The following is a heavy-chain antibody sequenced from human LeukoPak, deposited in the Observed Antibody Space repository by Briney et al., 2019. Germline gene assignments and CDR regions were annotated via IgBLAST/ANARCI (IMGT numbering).Heavy chain of an antibody. Sequence: PGGSLRLSCAASGFTFDDYGMSWVRQAPGKRLEWGSGINWNGGSTGYADSVKGRFTISRDNAKNSLYLQMNSLRAEDTALYYCARDYCSSTSFGCYYGMDVWGQGTTVTVSS. D-gene: IGHD2-2*01. CDR3: ARDYCSSTSFGCYYGMDV. CDR2: INWNGGST. J-gene: IGHJ6*02. CDR1: GFTFDDYG. V-gene: IGHV3-20*04.